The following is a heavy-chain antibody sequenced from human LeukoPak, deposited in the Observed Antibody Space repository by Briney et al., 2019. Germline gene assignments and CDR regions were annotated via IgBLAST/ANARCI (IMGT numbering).Heavy chain of an antibody. J-gene: IGHJ4*02. V-gene: IGHV4-39*07. CDR1: GDSIALSFYY. D-gene: IGHD6-19*01. Sequence: ASETLSLTCSVSGDSIALSFYYWAWIRQPPGKALEWIGSVYYSGTTAYNPSLKSRVTISVDMSKEQFSLRLGSVTAADTARYYCARGTLYRGWSYYLDFWGQGSQVTVSP. CDR2: VYYSGTT. CDR3: ARGTLYRGWSYYLDF.